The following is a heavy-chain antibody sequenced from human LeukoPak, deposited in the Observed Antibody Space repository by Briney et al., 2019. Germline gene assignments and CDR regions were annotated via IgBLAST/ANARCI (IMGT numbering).Heavy chain of an antibody. Sequence: GGSLRLSCVGSGFTSIAYALTWARQAPGKGLEWVSGISWNSGSIGYADSVKGRFTISRDDSRNTLYLQMNSLRAEDTAVYYCARAPSLGWGQGTLVTVSS. CDR1: GFTSIAYA. J-gene: IGHJ4*02. CDR2: ISWNSGSI. V-gene: IGHV3-9*02. CDR3: ARAPSLG.